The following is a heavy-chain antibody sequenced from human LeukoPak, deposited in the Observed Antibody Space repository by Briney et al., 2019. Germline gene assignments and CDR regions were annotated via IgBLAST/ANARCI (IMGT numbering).Heavy chain of an antibody. V-gene: IGHV1-2*04. J-gene: IGHJ4*02. CDR2: VNPNSGGT. CDR1: GYTFTGYY. Sequence: ASVKVSCKASGYTFTGYYMHWVRQAPGQGLEWMGWVNPNSGGTNYAQKFQGWVTMTRDTSISTAYMELSRLRSDDTAVYYCARGPIFGVPGFDYWGQGTLVTVSS. D-gene: IGHD3-3*01. CDR3: ARGPIFGVPGFDY.